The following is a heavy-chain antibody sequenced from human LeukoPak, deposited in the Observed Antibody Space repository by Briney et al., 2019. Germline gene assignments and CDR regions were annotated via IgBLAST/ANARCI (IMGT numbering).Heavy chain of an antibody. CDR1: GYSFTSYW. Sequence: GESLKISCKGSGYSFTSYWIGWVRQMPGKGLEWMGNIYPGDSDTRYSPSFQGQVTISADKSISTAYLQWSSLKASDTAMYYCARSPAMVRGVLSSLDYWGQGTLVTVSS. J-gene: IGHJ4*02. CDR2: IYPGDSDT. V-gene: IGHV5-51*01. D-gene: IGHD3-10*01. CDR3: ARSPAMVRGVLSSLDY.